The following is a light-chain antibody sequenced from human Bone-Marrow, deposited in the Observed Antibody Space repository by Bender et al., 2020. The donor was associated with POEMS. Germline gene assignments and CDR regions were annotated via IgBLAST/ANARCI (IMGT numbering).Light chain of an antibody. V-gene: IGLV8-61*01. CDR2: ATN. CDR3: VLYMDGGIWV. CDR1: SGSVSTSNY. J-gene: IGLJ3*02. Sequence: QTVVTQEPSFSVSPGETVTLTCGLSSGSVSTSNYPSWYLQIPGQAPRTLIFATNSRSSGVPDRFSGSILGKNAALTITGAQADDESVYYCVLYMDGGIWVFGGGTKLTVL.